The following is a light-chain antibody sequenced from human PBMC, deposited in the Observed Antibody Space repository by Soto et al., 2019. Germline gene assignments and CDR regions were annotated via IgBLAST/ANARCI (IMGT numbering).Light chain of an antibody. CDR3: QQRSNWPQIT. Sequence: EVVMTQSPATLSVSPGERVTLSCRASQSVSSYLAWYQQKPVQAPRLLIYAASNRATDIPARFSGSGSGTDFTLTISSLEPEDFAVYYCQQRSNWPQITFGQGTRLEIK. CDR2: AAS. CDR1: QSVSSY. V-gene: IGKV3-11*01. J-gene: IGKJ5*01.